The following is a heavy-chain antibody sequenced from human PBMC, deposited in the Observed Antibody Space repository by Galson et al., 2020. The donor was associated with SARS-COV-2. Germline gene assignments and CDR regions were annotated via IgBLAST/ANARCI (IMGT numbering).Heavy chain of an antibody. Sequence: SGPTLVKPTQTLTLTCTFSGFSLSTSGMCVSWIRQPPGKALEWLALIDWDDDKYYSTSLKTRLTISKDTSKNQVVLTMTNMDPVDTATYYCAQIPVEIATIYYYYYGMDVWGQGTTVTVSS. CDR2: IDWDDDK. D-gene: IGHD2-21*01. CDR3: AQIPVEIATIYYYYYGMDV. J-gene: IGHJ6*02. V-gene: IGHV2-70*01. CDR1: GFSLSTSGMC.